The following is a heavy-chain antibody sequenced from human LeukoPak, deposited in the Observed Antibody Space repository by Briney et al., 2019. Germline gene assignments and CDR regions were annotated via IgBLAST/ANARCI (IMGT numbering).Heavy chain of an antibody. CDR1: GFTFSNFW. J-gene: IGHJ4*02. CDR3: ASVYETTGYLY. Sequence: GGSLRLSCAASGFTFSNFWMHWVRQAPGKGLVWVALIYGDGSFTRYADSVKGRFTISRDNAKNTVYLQMNSLRVEDTAVYYCASVYETTGYLYWGQGSLVTVSS. CDR2: IYGDGSFT. D-gene: IGHD3-22*01. V-gene: IGHV3-74*01.